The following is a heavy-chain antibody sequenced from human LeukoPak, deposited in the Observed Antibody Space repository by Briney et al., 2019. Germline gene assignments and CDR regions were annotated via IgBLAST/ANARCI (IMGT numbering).Heavy chain of an antibody. J-gene: IGHJ6*03. CDR1: GFTFDDFG. V-gene: IGHV3-20*03. D-gene: IGHD1-26*01. CDR3: ASNIVGATHCVYCYYMDV. Sequence: GGSLRLSYAASGFTFDDFGMSWLGQAPGRGLEWVSGINWNGGSTGYADSVKGRFTISKDHAKNSLYLQMNSLRAEDPALYYCASNIVGATHCVYCYYMDVWGKGTTVTVSS. CDR2: INWNGGST.